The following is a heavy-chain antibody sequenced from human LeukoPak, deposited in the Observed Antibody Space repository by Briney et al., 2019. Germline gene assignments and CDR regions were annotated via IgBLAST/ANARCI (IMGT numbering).Heavy chain of an antibody. V-gene: IGHV4-31*03. CDR3: ARALLYCSSTSCYTYSDYYYYGMDV. CDR1: GGSISSGGHS. CDR2: IYYSGST. J-gene: IGHJ6*02. Sequence: SQTLSLTCTVSGGSISSGGHSWSWIRQHPGKGLEWIGYIYYSGSTYYNPSLKSRVTISVDTSKNQFSLKLSSVTAADTAVYYCARALLYCSSTSCYTYSDYYYYGMDVWGQGTTVTVSS. D-gene: IGHD2-2*02.